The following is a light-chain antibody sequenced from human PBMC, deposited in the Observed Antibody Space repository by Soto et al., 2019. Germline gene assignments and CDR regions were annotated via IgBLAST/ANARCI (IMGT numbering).Light chain of an antibody. V-gene: IGKV1-5*03. CDR1: QTISSW. Sequence: DLQMTQSPSTLSGSVGDRVTITCRASQTISSWLAWYQQKPGKAPKLLIYKASTLKSGVPSRFSGSGSGTELTITISSLQSDDGETYYCQHYNSYSEAFGQGTKVDIK. CDR2: KAS. J-gene: IGKJ1*01. CDR3: QHYNSYSEA.